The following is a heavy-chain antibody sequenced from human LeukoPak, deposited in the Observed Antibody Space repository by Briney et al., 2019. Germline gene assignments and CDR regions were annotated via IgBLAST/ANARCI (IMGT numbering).Heavy chain of an antibody. D-gene: IGHD3-22*01. J-gene: IGHJ4*02. Sequence: SETLSLTCTVSGCSISSSRHYWGWIRQPPGQGLEWIGNILYSGSTNYNPSLKSRVTISVDTSKNQFSLKLSSVTAADTAEYYCVRRVAGSGYRDYWGQGTLVTVSS. CDR1: GCSISSSRHY. V-gene: IGHV4-39*01. CDR3: VRRVAGSGYRDY. CDR2: ILYSGST.